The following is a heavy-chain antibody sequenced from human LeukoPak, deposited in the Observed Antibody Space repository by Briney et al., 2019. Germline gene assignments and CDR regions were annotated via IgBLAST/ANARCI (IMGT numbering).Heavy chain of an antibody. D-gene: IGHD2-15*01. CDR1: GGSISTGFYY. CDR2: IYYSGIT. Sequence: SETLSLTCTVSGGSISTGFYYWAWIRQPPGKGLEWIGSIYYSGITYYNPSLKSPVTISVDTAKNQFSLKLSSVTAADTAVYYCARDTAYCSGGSCYSGDAFDIWGQGTMVTVSS. V-gene: IGHV4-39*07. J-gene: IGHJ3*02. CDR3: ARDTAYCSGGSCYSGDAFDI.